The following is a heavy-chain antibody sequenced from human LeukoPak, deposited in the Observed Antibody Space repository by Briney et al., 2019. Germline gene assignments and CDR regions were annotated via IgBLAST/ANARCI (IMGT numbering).Heavy chain of an antibody. D-gene: IGHD3-22*01. CDR3: ARDYYDSSGPEPAFDI. V-gene: IGHV3-53*01. CDR1: GFTVSSNY. J-gene: IGHJ3*02. CDR2: IYSGGST. Sequence: SGGSLRLSCAASGFTVSSNYMSWVRQALGKGLEWVSVIYSGGSTYYADSVKGRFTISRDNSKNTLYLQMNSLRAEDTAVYYCARDYYDSSGPEPAFDIWGQGTMVTVSS.